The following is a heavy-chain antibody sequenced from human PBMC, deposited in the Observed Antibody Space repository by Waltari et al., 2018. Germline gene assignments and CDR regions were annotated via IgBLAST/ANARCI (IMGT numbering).Heavy chain of an antibody. D-gene: IGHD4-17*01. CDR3: ARHESAHYGGFDS. Sequence: GLVKPSETLSLTCAVSGDSITSASYWGWIRQPPGKGLEWIGYVYHFGSSSYNPSLKSRVTMSVDTSKRQFSLNLSSVTAADTAVYYCARHESAHYGGFDSWGRGTLVTVSA. J-gene: IGHJ4*02. CDR1: GDSITSASY. CDR2: VYHFGSS. V-gene: IGHV4-38-2*01.